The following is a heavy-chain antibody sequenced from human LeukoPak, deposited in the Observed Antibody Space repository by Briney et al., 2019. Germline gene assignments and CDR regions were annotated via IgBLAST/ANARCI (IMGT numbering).Heavy chain of an antibody. D-gene: IGHD2-15*01. V-gene: IGHV3-30*04. J-gene: IGHJ6*03. CDR1: GFTFSSYA. CDR3: AKGGDCSGGSCYMSYYYYMDV. Sequence: GGSLRLSCAASGFTFSSYAMHWVRQAPGKGLEWVAVISYDGSNKYYADSVKGRFTISRDNSKNTLYLQMNSLRAEDTAVYYCAKGGDCSGGSCYMSYYYYMDVWGKGTTVTVSS. CDR2: ISYDGSNK.